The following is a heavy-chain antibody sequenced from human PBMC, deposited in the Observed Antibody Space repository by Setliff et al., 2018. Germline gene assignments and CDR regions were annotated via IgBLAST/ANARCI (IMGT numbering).Heavy chain of an antibody. D-gene: IGHD6-19*01. Sequence: GGSLRLSCAASGFTFNTHAMHWVRQAPGKGLEWVGMIWAGGDRTFYFDSVKGRFIVSRDDSKNTAYLQMSGLRGDDTAMDYCATDPPNSGWSVDSWGQGTLVTVSS. V-gene: IGHV3-33*01. CDR1: GFTFNTHA. CDR3: ATDPPNSGWSVDS. J-gene: IGHJ4*02. CDR2: IWAGGDRT.